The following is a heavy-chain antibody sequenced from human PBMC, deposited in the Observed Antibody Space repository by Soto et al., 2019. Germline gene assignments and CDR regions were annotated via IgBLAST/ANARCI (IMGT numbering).Heavy chain of an antibody. CDR2: IYSFGST. D-gene: IGHD2-15*01. CDR1: GFKFSNYA. J-gene: IGHJ4*02. V-gene: IGHV3-53*01. CDR3: ASRGGSFDY. Sequence: PGGSLRLSCAASGFKFSNYAMSWVRQAPGKGLEWVSVIYSFGSTYYADSVKGRFTSSRDNSKNTLYLQMNSLRAEDTAVYYCASRGGSFDYWGQGTLVTVSS.